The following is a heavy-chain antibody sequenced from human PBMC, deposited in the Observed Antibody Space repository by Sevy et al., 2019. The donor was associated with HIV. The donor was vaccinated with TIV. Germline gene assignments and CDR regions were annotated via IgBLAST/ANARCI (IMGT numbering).Heavy chain of an antibody. V-gene: IGHV3-33*01. D-gene: IGHD6-19*01. J-gene: IGHJ4*02. CDR3: AREGLAVAGIGYYFEY. Sequence: GGSLRLSCAVSGFTFNSYGMHWVRQAPGKGLEWVALIWYDGSNRSYVDSVKGRFTVSRDNSKNTLYLQMNSLRAEDTAVYYCAREGLAVAGIGYYFEYWGQGTLVTVSS. CDR2: IWYDGSNR. CDR1: GFTFNSYG.